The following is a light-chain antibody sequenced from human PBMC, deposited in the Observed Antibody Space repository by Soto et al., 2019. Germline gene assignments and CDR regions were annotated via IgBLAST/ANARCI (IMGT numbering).Light chain of an antibody. J-gene: IGLJ1*01. CDR3: NSFTTSSTYV. CDR2: EVK. CDR1: SSDIGSYNR. V-gene: IGLV2-18*02. Sequence: QSALTQPASVSGSPGQSITISCTGTSSDIGSYNRVSWYQQPPGTAPKLIIYEVKNRPSGVPDRFSGSKSGNTASLTISGLQAEDEADYYCNSFTTSSTYVFGTGTKLTVL.